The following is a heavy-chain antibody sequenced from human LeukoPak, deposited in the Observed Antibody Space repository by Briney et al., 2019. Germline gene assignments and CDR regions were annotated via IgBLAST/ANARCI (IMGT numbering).Heavy chain of an antibody. CDR2: MFHSGSY. CDR1: GFTFSSYW. Sequence: TGGSLRLSCAASGFTFSSYWMSWIRQPPGKGLEWIGYMFHSGSYNYNSSLKSRVTISVDTSKSRVSLKLSSVTAADTAVYYCARVAYSDGYTFFDYWGQGTLVTVSS. J-gene: IGHJ4*02. D-gene: IGHD5-18*01. CDR3: ARVAYSDGYTFFDY. V-gene: IGHV4-59*01.